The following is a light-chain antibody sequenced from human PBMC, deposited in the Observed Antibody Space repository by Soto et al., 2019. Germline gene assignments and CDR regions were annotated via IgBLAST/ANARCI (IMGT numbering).Light chain of an antibody. CDR2: GAS. CDR1: PSIFTN. J-gene: IGKJ4*01. CDR3: QQYSSWPLS. V-gene: IGKV3-15*01. Sequence: EIVMTQSPATLTVSPGERATLSCRASPSIFTNLAWYQQKPGQAPRLLIHGASRRATGIPARFSGSGSGTDFTLSISSLQSEDVADYYCQQYSSWPLSFGGGTKVEIK.